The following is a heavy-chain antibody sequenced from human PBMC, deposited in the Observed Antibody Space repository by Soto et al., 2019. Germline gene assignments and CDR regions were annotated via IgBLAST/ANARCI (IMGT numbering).Heavy chain of an antibody. CDR3: ARVDVDTAMVTGWFDP. Sequence: SQMLPLTYAVSGGYISSSNWWSWVRQPPGKGLEWIGEIYHSGSTNYNPSLKSRVTISVDKSKNQFSLKLSSVTAADTAVYYCARVDVDTAMVTGWFDPWGQGTLVTVSS. J-gene: IGHJ5*02. V-gene: IGHV4-4*02. CDR2: IYHSGST. CDR1: GGYISSSNW. D-gene: IGHD5-18*01.